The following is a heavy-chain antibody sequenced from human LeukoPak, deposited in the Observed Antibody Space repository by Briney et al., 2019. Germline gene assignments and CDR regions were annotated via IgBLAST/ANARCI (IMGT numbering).Heavy chain of an antibody. J-gene: IGHJ4*02. Sequence: SQTLSLTCAISGDSVSSNSAAWNWIRQSPSRGLEWLGRTYYRSKWYSDYAVSVKSRITINPDTSKNQFSLQLNSVTPEDTAVYYCARDSFLYGSGSYKTHYFDYWGQGTLVTVSS. CDR2: TYYRSKWYS. V-gene: IGHV6-1*01. CDR3: ARDSFLYGSGSYKTHYFDY. CDR1: GDSVSSNSAA. D-gene: IGHD3-10*01.